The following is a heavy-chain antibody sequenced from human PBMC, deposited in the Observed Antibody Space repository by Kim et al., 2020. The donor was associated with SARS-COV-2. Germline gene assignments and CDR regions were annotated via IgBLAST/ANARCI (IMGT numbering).Heavy chain of an antibody. J-gene: IGHJ4*02. D-gene: IGHD3-10*01. Sequence: SETLSLTCAVSGGSISSSNWWSWVRQPPGKGLEWIGEIYHSGSTNYNPSLKSRVTISVDKSKNQFSLKLSSVTAADTAVYYCARARTTMVRGVMERNDYWGQRTLVTVSS. V-gene: IGHV4-4*02. CDR3: ARARTTMVRGVMERNDY. CDR1: GGSISSSNW. CDR2: IYHSGST.